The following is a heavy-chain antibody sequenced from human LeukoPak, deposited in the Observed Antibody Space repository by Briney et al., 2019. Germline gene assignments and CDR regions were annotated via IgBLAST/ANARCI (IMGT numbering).Heavy chain of an antibody. CDR1: GFTVSNYY. CDR2: IYTSGST. CDR3: ARGGSDGGDYSSFDI. J-gene: IGHJ3*02. V-gene: IGHV3-66*01. D-gene: IGHD4-17*01. Sequence: PGESLRLSCAASGFTVSNYYMSWVRQAPGQVLEMVSVIYTSGSTYDADSVRGRSTISRDKSKNTLYLQMNSLRAEDAAVYYCARGGSDGGDYSSFDIWGLGTMVTVPS.